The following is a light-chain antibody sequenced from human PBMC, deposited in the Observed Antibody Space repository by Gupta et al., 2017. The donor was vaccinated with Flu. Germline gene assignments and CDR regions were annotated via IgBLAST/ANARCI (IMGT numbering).Light chain of an antibody. V-gene: IGKV1-39*01. Sequence: DIQMTQSPPSLSASVGDRVTISCRASQTINSYLNWYQQKPGKAPKLLLFAASGFQSAVLPRFSGSGFARAFSLIIIRLLPADFSTYFCRQRVSTPYNFGQGTRLEIK. J-gene: IGKJ2*01. CDR1: QTINSY. CDR2: AAS. CDR3: RQRVSTPYN.